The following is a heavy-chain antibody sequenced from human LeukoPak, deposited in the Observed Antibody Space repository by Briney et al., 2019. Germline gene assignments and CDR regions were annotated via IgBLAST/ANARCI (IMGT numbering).Heavy chain of an antibody. J-gene: IGHJ4*02. D-gene: IGHD6-19*01. V-gene: IGHV3-74*01. CDR2: INRDGSRT. Sequence: GGSLRLSCAASGFTFSSYWMHWVRQAPGKGLVWVSHINRDGSRTTYADSVKGQFTISRDNAKNTLYLQMNSLRVEDTAVYYCARQEATSDWWGALDYWGQGTLVTVSS. CDR1: GFTFSSYW. CDR3: ARQEATSDWWGALDY.